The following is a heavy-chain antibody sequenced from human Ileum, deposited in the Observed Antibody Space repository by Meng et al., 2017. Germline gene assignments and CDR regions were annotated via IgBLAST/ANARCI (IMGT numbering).Heavy chain of an antibody. J-gene: IGHJ5*02. V-gene: IGHV1-2*06. CDR3: ARGVAET. CDR2: IYPHNGAT. CDR1: GYTCAGNN. Sequence: VQLGQSGAEVKKPGASLKLSCKSSGYTCAGNNIHLVRQAPGQGLEWMGRIYPHNGATNYAQTFQGRVTMTGDTSIATAYMELNRLTSDDTAVYYCARGVAETWGQGTLVTVSS. D-gene: IGHD6-19*01.